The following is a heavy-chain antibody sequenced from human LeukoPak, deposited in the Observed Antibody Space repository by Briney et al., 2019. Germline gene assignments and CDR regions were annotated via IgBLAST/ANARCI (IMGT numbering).Heavy chain of an antibody. J-gene: IGHJ4*02. CDR3: ARAHRRVLRFLEWLLSDTFDY. CDR2: ISAYNGNT. V-gene: IGHV1-18*01. CDR1: GYTFTSYG. D-gene: IGHD3-3*01. Sequence: ASVKVSCKASGYTFTSYGISWVRQAPGQGLEWMGWISAYNGNTNYAQKLQGRVTMTTDTSTSKAYVEVGSLRSDDTAVYYCARAHRRVLRFLEWLLSDTFDYWGQGTLVTVSS.